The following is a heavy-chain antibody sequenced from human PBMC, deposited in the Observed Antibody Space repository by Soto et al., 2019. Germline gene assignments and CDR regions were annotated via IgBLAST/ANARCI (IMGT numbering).Heavy chain of an antibody. CDR2: ISGHNGVT. V-gene: IGHV1-18*04. J-gene: IGHJ4*02. CDR3: ARDQGGYGIFDD. D-gene: IGHD5-12*01. CDR1: GYTFTSSG. Sequence: QVQLVQSGPEVKKPEASVKVSCKTSGYTFTSSGISWVRQAPGQGPEWMGWISGHNGVTNFERNFQDRVTLTIDSSTTTAYMEVRSLSFADTAIYYCARDQGGYGIFDDWGQGTLVTVSS.